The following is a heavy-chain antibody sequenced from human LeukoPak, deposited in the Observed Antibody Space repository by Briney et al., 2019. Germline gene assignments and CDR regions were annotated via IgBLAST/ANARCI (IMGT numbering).Heavy chain of an antibody. J-gene: IGHJ4*02. V-gene: IGHV3-30*02. CDR2: MRSDGSDK. CDR3: AKHDSNY. D-gene: IGHD4-11*01. Sequence: GGSLRLSCAASGFIFSSYGMHWVRQAPGKGLEWVAFMRSDGSDKNYADSVKGRFTISRDNSKNTLYLQMNSLRVEDTAVYYCAKHDSNYWGQGPLVTVSS. CDR1: GFIFSSYG.